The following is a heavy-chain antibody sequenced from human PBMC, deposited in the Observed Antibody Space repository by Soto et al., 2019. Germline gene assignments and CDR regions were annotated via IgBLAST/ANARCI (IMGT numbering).Heavy chain of an antibody. CDR2: INPNSGNL. D-gene: IGHD3-10*01. Sequence: ASVKVSCKASGDTFTTYDINGVRQATGHGLEWMGWINPNSGNLGYAQRFQGRVTITRDTAIRTAYMEVSSLRSDDTAVYYCARGRASGSYYLLDYWGQGTLVTVSS. CDR1: GDTFTTYD. J-gene: IGHJ4*02. CDR3: ARGRASGSYYLLDY. V-gene: IGHV1-8*01.